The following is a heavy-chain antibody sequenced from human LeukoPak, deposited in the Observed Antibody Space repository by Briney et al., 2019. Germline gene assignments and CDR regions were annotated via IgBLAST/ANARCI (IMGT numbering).Heavy chain of an antibody. CDR2: ISGSCGST. Sequence: QPGGSLRLSCAASGFTFSSYGMSWVRQAPGKGLEWVSAISGSCGSTYYADSVKGRFTISRENSKNTLYLQMNSLRAEDTAVYYCAKSNFDWLLYVDYWGQGTLVTVSS. V-gene: IGHV3-23*01. D-gene: IGHD3-9*01. J-gene: IGHJ4*02. CDR1: GFTFSSYG. CDR3: AKSNFDWLLYVDY.